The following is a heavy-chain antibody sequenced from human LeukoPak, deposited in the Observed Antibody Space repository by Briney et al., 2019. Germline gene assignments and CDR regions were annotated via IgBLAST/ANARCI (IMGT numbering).Heavy chain of an antibody. J-gene: IGHJ4*02. D-gene: IGHD6-13*01. CDR1: GGSFSGYY. Sequence: SSETLSLTCAVYGGSFSGYYRSGIRQPPGKGLEWIGEINHSGSTNYNPSLKSRVTISVDTSKNQFSLKLSSVTAADTAVYYCARGPHQAGYSSSWQDAVFDYWGQGTLVTVSS. CDR3: ARGPHQAGYSSSWQDAVFDY. CDR2: INHSGST. V-gene: IGHV4-34*01.